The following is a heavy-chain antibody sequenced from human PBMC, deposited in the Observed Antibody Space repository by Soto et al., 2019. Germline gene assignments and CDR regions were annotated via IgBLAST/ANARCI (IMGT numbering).Heavy chain of an antibody. CDR2: IYYSGST. J-gene: IGHJ4*02. Sequence: SETLSLTCTVSGGSISSYYWSWIRQPPGKGLEWIGYIYYSGSTNYNPSLKSRVTISVDTSKNQFSLKLCSVTAADTAVYYCAGTQDYYDSSGYYALFHYWGQGTLVSGSS. V-gene: IGHV4-59*01. CDR3: AGTQDYYDSSGYYALFHY. CDR1: GGSISSYY. D-gene: IGHD3-22*01.